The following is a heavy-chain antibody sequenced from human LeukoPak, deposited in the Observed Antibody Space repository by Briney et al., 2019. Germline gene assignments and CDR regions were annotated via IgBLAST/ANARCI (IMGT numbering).Heavy chain of an antibody. CDR3: ARGLAPDY. Sequence: SETLSLTCTVSGGSISSSSYYWGWIRQPPGKGLEWIGNIYYSGSTYYNPSLKSRVTISVDTSKNQFSLKLSSVTAADTAVYYCARGLAPDYWGQGTLVTVSS. J-gene: IGHJ4*02. D-gene: IGHD4-11*01. V-gene: IGHV4-39*07. CDR2: IYYSGST. CDR1: GGSISSSSYY.